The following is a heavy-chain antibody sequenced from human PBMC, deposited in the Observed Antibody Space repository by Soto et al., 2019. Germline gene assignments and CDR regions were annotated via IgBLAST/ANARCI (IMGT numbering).Heavy chain of an antibody. CDR1: GDSITSSSHY. CDR3: ARSSIEPRVFMYPFDS. Sequence: QLQLQESGPGLVKPSETLSLTCTVAGDSITSSSHYWGWIRQPPGKGLECIANIYYDGNTYYNPYLKSRVAIYLDTSKNQFSLRLTSVTAADTAVYYCARSSIEPRVFMYPFDSWGQGTLVTVSS. CDR2: IYYDGNT. D-gene: IGHD6-6*01. J-gene: IGHJ4*02. V-gene: IGHV4-39*01.